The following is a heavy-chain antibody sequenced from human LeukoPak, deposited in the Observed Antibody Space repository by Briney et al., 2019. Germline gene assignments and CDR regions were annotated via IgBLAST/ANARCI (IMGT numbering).Heavy chain of an antibody. CDR2: IYYSGST. V-gene: IGHV4-39*07. J-gene: IGHJ4*02. Sequence: SETLSLTCTVSGGSISSSSYYWGWIRQPPGKGLEWIGSIYYSGSTYYNPSLKSRVTISVDTSKNQFSLKLSSVTAADTAVYYCARDADYDILTGYSGFDYWGQGTLVTVSS. CDR3: ARDADYDILTGYSGFDY. D-gene: IGHD3-9*01. CDR1: GGSISSSSYY.